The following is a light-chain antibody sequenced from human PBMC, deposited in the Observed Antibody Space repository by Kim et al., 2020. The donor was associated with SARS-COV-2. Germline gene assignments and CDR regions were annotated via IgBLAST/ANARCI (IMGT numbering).Light chain of an antibody. CDR3: QQCDNWPPWT. Sequence: SPGERATLSCRASRNINNNLAWYQQKPGQAPRLLIYGASTRATGIPARFSGSGSGTEFTLTISSLQSEDFAVYYCQQCDNWPPWTFGQGTKVEIK. J-gene: IGKJ1*01. CDR1: RNINNN. CDR2: GAS. V-gene: IGKV3-15*01.